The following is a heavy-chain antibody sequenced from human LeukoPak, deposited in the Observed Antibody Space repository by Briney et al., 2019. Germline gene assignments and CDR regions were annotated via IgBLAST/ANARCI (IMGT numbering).Heavy chain of an antibody. CDR2: IKPDGSRR. V-gene: IGHV3-74*01. CDR3: AYQLLPN. Sequence: PGGSLTLSCAASGFTFSTYWLHWVRPAARKGLVWVAHIKPDGSRRTYADSVEGRFTISRDNTKNTLYLQMNSLRVEDTAVYYCAYQLLPNWGQGTLVTVSS. J-gene: IGHJ4*02. CDR1: GFTFSTYW. D-gene: IGHD2-2*01.